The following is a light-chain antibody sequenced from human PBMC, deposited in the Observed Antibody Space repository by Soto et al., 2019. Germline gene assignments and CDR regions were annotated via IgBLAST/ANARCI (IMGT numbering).Light chain of an antibody. Sequence: EIVLTQSPGTLSLSPGERATLSCRASQSVTSNYLAWYQQKPAQPPRLLIYGASTRATGIPDRFSGSGSGTDFTLTISRLEPEDFAVYYCQQYDTSPRLTFGGGTKVEIK. J-gene: IGKJ4*01. CDR3: QQYDTSPRLT. V-gene: IGKV3-20*01. CDR2: GAS. CDR1: QSVTSNY.